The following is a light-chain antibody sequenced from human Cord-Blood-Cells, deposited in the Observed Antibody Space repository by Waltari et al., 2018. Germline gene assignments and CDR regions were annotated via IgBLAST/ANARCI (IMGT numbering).Light chain of an antibody. Sequence: DMQLRQCPSSVTASVGVRVTSTCRASLGLSSWLAWYQQKPGKAPNCLIYASSSLQSGVPSRSSGSGSETDYTHTVRSLHPEDVAAYYCQQTNSFPFTFGPGTKVDI. CDR1: LGLSSW. CDR2: ASS. V-gene: IGKV1-12*01. CDR3: QQTNSFPFT. J-gene: IGKJ3*01.